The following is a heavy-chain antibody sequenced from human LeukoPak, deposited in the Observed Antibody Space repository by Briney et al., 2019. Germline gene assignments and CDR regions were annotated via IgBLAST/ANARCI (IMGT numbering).Heavy chain of an antibody. D-gene: IGHD4-23*01. CDR1: GDSISSSNFY. Sequence: PSETLSLTCAVSGDSISSSNFYWSWIRQPAGKGLEWIGRIYTSGSTNYNPSLKSRVTISVDTSKNQFSLKLSSVTAADTAVYYCARDGKATVVKDYYYYYYMDVWGKGTTVTVSS. CDR3: ARDGKATVVKDYYYYYYMDV. CDR2: IYTSGST. J-gene: IGHJ6*03. V-gene: IGHV4-61*02.